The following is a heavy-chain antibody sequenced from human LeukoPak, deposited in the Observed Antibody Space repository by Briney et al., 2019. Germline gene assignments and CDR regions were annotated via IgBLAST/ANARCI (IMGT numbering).Heavy chain of an antibody. CDR1: GFTFSNYA. Sequence: GSLRLSSAASGFTFSNYAMSWVRPAPGKGLEWVSSISGSGGNTYYADSVKGRFTISRDNSKNTLYLQMNSLRAEDTAVYYCAKDRRSGSYYYSFDYWGQGTLVTVSS. J-gene: IGHJ4*02. CDR2: ISGSGGNT. D-gene: IGHD1-26*01. CDR3: AKDRRSGSYYYSFDY. V-gene: IGHV3-23*01.